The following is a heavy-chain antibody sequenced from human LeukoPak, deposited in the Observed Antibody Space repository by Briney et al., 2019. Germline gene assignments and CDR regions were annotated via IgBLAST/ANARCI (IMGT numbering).Heavy chain of an antibody. V-gene: IGHV4-30-4*01. Sequence: PSQTLSLTCTVSGGSISSGDYYWSWIRQPPGKGLEWIGYIYYSGSTYYNPSLKSRVTISVDTSKNQFSLKLSSATAADTAVYYCARDRDGYNYIDYWGQGTLVTVSS. J-gene: IGHJ4*02. CDR1: GGSISSGDYY. CDR2: IYYSGST. D-gene: IGHD5-24*01. CDR3: ARDRDGYNYIDY.